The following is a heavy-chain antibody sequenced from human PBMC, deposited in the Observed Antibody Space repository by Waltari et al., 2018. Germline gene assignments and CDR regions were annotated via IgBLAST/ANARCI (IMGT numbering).Heavy chain of an antibody. CDR3: ARVGDYHGSGRFGLDV. V-gene: IGHV4-34*01. Sequence: QAQLHQWGAGLLKPSETLSLTFAVSGGSFSGSFLSWIRQSPGKGLEWIGEINRHVTANYNPALKSRVGMSVDTIKSQISLSLSSVTAADAAVYYCARVGDYHGSGRFGLDVWGRGTRVTVSS. J-gene: IGHJ6*02. D-gene: IGHD3-10*01. CDR2: INRHVTA. CDR1: GGSFSGSF.